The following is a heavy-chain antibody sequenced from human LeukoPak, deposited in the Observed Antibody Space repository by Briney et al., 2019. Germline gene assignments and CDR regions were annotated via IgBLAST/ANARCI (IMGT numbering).Heavy chain of an antibody. V-gene: IGHV3-23*01. CDR1: GFTVSSYA. Sequence: GGSLRLSCAASGFTVSSYAMGWVRQAPGKGLEWVSAIGGGGTQYYADSVKGSFSISRDISKNTLLVQMNSHRAEDRGVLYWARRRYDWGGDFANWGQGTLVTVSS. CDR3: ARRRYDWGGDFAN. J-gene: IGHJ4*02. D-gene: IGHD2-21*02. CDR2: IGGGGTQ.